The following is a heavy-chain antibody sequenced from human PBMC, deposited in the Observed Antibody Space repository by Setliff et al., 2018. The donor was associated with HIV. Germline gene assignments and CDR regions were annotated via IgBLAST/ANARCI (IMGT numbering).Heavy chain of an antibody. Sequence: PSETLSLTCAVYGGSFSGYYWSWIRQPPGKGLEWIGEINHSGSTNCNPSLKSRLTTSVDTSKNQFSLKLSSVTAADTAVYYCARGRRRLNYCDSSGYYPGLVYWGQGTLVTVSS. V-gene: IGHV4-34*01. CDR3: ARGRRRLNYCDSSGYYPGLVY. D-gene: IGHD3-22*01. J-gene: IGHJ4*02. CDR2: INHSGST. CDR1: GGSFSGYY.